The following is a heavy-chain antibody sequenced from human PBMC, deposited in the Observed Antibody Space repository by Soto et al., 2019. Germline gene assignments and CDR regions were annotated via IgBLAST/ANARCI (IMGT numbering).Heavy chain of an antibody. CDR2: IYYSGIT. J-gene: IGHJ6*02. V-gene: IGHV4-61*08. D-gene: IGHD1-20*01. CDR1: GGSISSGGYS. CDR3: ARYKSNYYYGMDV. Sequence: SETLSLTCTVSGGSISSGGYSWSWIRQPPGKGLEWIGYIYYSGITNYNPSLKSRVTISVDTSKNQFSLKLSSVTAADTAVYYCARYKSNYYYGMDVWGQGTTVTVSS.